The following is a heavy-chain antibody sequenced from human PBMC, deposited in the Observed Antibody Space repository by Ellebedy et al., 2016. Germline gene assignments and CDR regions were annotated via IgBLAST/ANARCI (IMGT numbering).Heavy chain of an antibody. J-gene: IGHJ4*02. D-gene: IGHD3-10*01. CDR3: ARGGRGMVRGVILFDFDY. V-gene: IGHV4-59*01. Sequence: SETLSLXXTVSGGSISSYYWSWIRQPPGKGLEWIGYIYYSGSTNYNPSLKSRVTISVDTSKNQFSLKLSSVTAADTAVYYCARGGRGMVRGVILFDFDYWGQGTLVTVSS. CDR2: IYYSGST. CDR1: GGSISSYY.